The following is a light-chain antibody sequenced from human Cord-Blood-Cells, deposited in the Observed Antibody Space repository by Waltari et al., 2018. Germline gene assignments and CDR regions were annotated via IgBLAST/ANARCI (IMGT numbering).Light chain of an antibody. CDR1: QSISSY. Sequence: DIQMTQSPSSLSASIADRVTITCRASQSISSYLNWYQQKPGKAPKLLIYAASSLQSGVPSRFSGSGSGTDFTLTISSLQPEDFATCYCQQSYSTPYTFGQGTKLEIK. V-gene: IGKV1-39*01. CDR3: QQSYSTPYT. J-gene: IGKJ2*01. CDR2: AAS.